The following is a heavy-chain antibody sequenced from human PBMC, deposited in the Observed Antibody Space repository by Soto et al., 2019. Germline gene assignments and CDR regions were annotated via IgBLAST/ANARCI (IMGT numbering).Heavy chain of an antibody. CDR3: AREYYYYGMDV. V-gene: IGHV3-30-3*01. CDR2: ISYDGSNK. CDR1: GFTFSSYA. J-gene: IGHJ6*02. Sequence: GGSLRLSCAASGFTFSSYAMHWVRQAPGKGLEWVAVISYDGSNKYYADSVKGRFTISRDNSKNTLYLQMNSLRAEDTAVYYCAREYYYYGMDVWGQGTTVTVPS.